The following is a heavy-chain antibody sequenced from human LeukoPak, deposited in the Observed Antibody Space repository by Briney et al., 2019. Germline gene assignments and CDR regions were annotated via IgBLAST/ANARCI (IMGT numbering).Heavy chain of an antibody. CDR3: ARGYGSVRGVGFDY. V-gene: IGHV3-23*01. D-gene: IGHD3-10*01. CDR2: ISGNGGRT. J-gene: IGHJ4*02. Sequence: PGGSPRLSCAASGFTFSSYGMSWVRQAPGKGLEWVSSISGNGGRTYYADSVKGRFTISRDNSKNMLYLQMNSLRAEDTAVYYCARGYGSVRGVGFDYWGQGTLVTVSS. CDR1: GFTFSSYG.